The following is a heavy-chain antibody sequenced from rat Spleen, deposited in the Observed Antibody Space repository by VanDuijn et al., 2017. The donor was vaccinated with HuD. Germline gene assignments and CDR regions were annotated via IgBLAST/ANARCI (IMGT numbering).Heavy chain of an antibody. CDR1: GFNITKYG. CDR3: ARGGFFRY. D-gene: IGHD1-6*01. V-gene: IGHV5S13*01. CDR2: ISTGGGST. J-gene: IGHJ2*01. Sequence: EVLLVESGGGSVQPGRSLKLSCATSGFNITKYGMSWVRQAPTKGLEWVASISTGGGSTYYRDSVKGRFTVSRDNAKSTLYLQMDSLRSEDTATYYCARGGFFRYWGQGVMVTVSS.